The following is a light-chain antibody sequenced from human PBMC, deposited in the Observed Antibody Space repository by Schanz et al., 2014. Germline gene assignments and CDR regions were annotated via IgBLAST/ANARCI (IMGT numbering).Light chain of an antibody. Sequence: PGERATLSCRASQSVTSTSLAWYQQKPGQAPRLLIYGASTRATGIPARFSGSGSGTEFTLTISSLQSEDFAVYYCQHRSNWPLTFGGGTKVGIK. CDR3: QHRSNWPLT. CDR2: GAS. V-gene: IGKV3-15*01. J-gene: IGKJ4*01. CDR1: QSVTST.